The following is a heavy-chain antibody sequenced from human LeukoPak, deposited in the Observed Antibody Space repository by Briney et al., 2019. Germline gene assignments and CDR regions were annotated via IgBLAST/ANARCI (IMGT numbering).Heavy chain of an antibody. CDR3: ARHPSLATSENYFDY. D-gene: IGHD2-15*01. J-gene: IGHJ4*02. V-gene: IGHV5-51*01. Sequence: GESLKISCKGSGYSFTSYWIGWVPQMPGKGLEWMGIIYPGDSDTRYSPSFQGQVTISADKSISTAYLQWSSLKASDTAMYYCARHPSLATSENYFDYWGQGTLVTVAS. CDR1: GYSFTSYW. CDR2: IYPGDSDT.